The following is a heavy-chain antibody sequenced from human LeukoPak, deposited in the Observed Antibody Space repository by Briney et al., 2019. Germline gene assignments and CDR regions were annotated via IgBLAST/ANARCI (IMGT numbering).Heavy chain of an antibody. J-gene: IGHJ4*02. CDR1: GYTFTSYG. CDR2: ISAHSGDT. CDR3: ARAVGATSEAAFDY. V-gene: IGHV1-18*01. Sequence: ASVKVSCKASGYTFTSYGISWVRQAPGQGLEWMGWISAHSGDTNNAQKLQGRVTMTTDTSTSTANMELRSLRSDDTAVYYCARAVGATSEAAFDYWGQGTLVTVSS. D-gene: IGHD1-26*01.